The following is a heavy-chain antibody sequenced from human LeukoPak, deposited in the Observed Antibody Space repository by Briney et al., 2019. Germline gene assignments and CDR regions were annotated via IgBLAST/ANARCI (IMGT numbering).Heavy chain of an antibody. V-gene: IGHV3-21*01. CDR2: ISSSSSYI. D-gene: IGHD3-9*01. CDR1: GFTFDDYA. CDR3: ARVNFDWFSWFDP. J-gene: IGHJ5*02. Sequence: PGRSLRLSCAASGFTFDDYAMDWVRQAPGKGLEWVSSISSSSSYIYYADSVKGRFTISRDNAKNLLYLQMNSLRAEDTAVYYCARVNFDWFSWFDPWGQGTLVTVSS.